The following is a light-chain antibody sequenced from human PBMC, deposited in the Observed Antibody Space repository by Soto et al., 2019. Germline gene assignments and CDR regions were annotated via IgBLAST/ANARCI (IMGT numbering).Light chain of an antibody. Sequence: QSAPTQPASVSGSPGQSITISCTGTSGDIGGYDYVSWYQQYPSKAPKLIISYINRRPSGVSNRFSGSKSASTASLTISGLQAEDEADYYCSSYTPTRSYVFGTGTKLTVL. V-gene: IGLV2-14*01. CDR1: SGDIGGYDY. J-gene: IGLJ1*01. CDR2: YIN. CDR3: SSYTPTRSYV.